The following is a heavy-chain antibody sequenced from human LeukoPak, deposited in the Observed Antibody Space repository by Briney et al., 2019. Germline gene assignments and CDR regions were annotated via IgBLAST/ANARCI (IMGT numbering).Heavy chain of an antibody. CDR1: GGSFSGYY. Sequence: SETLSLTCALYGGSFSGYYWSWIRQPPGRGLEWIGEINHSGSTNYHPSLKSRVTISVDTSKNQFSLKLSSVTAADTAVYYCARRAYYYGSGSYGMDVWGKGTTVTASS. CDR3: ARRAYYYGSGSYGMDV. D-gene: IGHD3-10*01. V-gene: IGHV4-34*01. J-gene: IGHJ6*04. CDR2: INHSGST.